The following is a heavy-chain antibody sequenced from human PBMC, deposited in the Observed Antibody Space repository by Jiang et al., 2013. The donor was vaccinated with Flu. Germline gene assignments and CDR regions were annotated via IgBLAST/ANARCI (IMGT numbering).Heavy chain of an antibody. Sequence: QSGAEVKKPGASVKVSCKASGFTFSSYYMVWVRQAPGQGLEWMGIINPYGDGTTYAQKFQGRVTMTRDTSTSTVYMEISSLRSEDTAMYYCARDSSRDYYGSGTYDFWGQGTLVTVSS. J-gene: IGHJ4*02. CDR2: INPYGDGT. CDR1: GFTFSSYY. D-gene: IGHD3-10*01. V-gene: IGHV1-46*01. CDR3: ARDSSRDYYGSGTYDF.